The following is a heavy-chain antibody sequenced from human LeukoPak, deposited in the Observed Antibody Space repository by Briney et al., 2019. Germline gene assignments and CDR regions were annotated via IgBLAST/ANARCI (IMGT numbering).Heavy chain of an antibody. V-gene: IGHV3-7*01. Sequence: GGSLRLSCVASGLTFSDYWMSWVRQAPGTGLEWVGNINQDGSEKDYVDSVKGRFTISRDNAKNSLYLQMNSLRAGDTAIYYCARDPSGHGLDVWGQGTTVTVSS. J-gene: IGHJ6*02. D-gene: IGHD5-12*01. CDR2: INQDGSEK. CDR1: GLTFSDYW. CDR3: ARDPSGHGLDV.